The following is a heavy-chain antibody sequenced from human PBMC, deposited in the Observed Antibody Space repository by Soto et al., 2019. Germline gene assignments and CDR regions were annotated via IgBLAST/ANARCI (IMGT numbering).Heavy chain of an antibody. D-gene: IGHD6-19*01. CDR3: ASAAVTGTAGLDF. CDR1: GYTFSGFY. J-gene: IGHJ4*02. CDR2: INPNSGGT. Sequence: GASVKVSCKASGYTFSGFYMRWVRQAPGQGLEWMGWINPNSGGTKSAEKFQGRVTMTRDTSISTAYMELSRLTSDDTAVYYCASAAVTGTAGLDFWGQGTQVTVSS. V-gene: IGHV1-2*02.